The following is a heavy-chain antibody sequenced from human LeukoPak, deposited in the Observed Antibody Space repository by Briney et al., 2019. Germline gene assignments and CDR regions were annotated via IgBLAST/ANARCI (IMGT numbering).Heavy chain of an antibody. CDR1: GFTFSGSA. V-gene: IGHV3-73*01. D-gene: IGHD2-8*01. CDR2: IRSKANSYGT. Sequence: GGSLRLSCAASGFTFSGSAMHWVRQASGKGLEWVGHIRSKANSYGTAYAASVTGRFTISRDDSKNTAYLQMTSLETEDTAVYYCASPYCSDGVCYPGYWGQGALVTVSS. J-gene: IGHJ4*02. CDR3: ASPYCSDGVCYPGY.